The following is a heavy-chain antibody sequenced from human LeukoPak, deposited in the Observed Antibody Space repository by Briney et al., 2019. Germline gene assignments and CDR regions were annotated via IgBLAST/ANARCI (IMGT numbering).Heavy chain of an antibody. Sequence: SETLSLICTVSSGSLSSFYWNWIRQPAGKGLEWVGRIYPSGSTDYNASLKSRVTMSVDTSKKQFSLKLNSVTAADTAVYYCARSSGHDFDYWGQGILVTVSS. CDR2: IYPSGST. D-gene: IGHD5-12*01. CDR1: SGSLSSFY. V-gene: IGHV4-4*07. J-gene: IGHJ4*02. CDR3: ARSSGHDFDY.